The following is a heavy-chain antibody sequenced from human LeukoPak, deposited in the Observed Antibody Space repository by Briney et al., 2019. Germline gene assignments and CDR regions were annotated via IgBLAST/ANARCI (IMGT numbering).Heavy chain of an antibody. V-gene: IGHV4-59*08. CDR2: IYYSAST. Sequence: SETLSLTCTVSVGSISSYYWSWIRQPPGKGLEWIGYIYYSASTNYNPSLKSRVTISVDTSKNQFSLKLSSVAAADTAVYYCARHHDSSGYYFYWGQGTLVTVSS. J-gene: IGHJ4*02. CDR1: VGSISSYY. CDR3: ARHHDSSGYYFY. D-gene: IGHD3-22*01.